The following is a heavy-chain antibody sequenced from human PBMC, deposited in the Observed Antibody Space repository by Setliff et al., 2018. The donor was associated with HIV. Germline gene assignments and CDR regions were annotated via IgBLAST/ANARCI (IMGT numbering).Heavy chain of an antibody. J-gene: IGHJ4*02. D-gene: IGHD1-26*01. CDR3: AGGIVGPRGPAEY. V-gene: IGHV3-73*01. CDR1: GFTFSGSA. CDR2: IRSKTNNYAT. Sequence: GGSLRLSCAASGFTFSGSALHWVRQASGKGLEWVGRIRSKTNNYATDYAASVKGRFTISRDNSKNTVYLQLDSLRNDDTSVYYCAGGIVGPRGPAEYWGQGTLVTVSS.